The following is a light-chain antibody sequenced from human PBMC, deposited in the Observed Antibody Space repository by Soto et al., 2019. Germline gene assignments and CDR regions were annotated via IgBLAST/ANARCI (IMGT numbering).Light chain of an antibody. Sequence: ETVLTQSPATLSLSPGERATLSCRASQSISTYLAWYQQKPGQAPRLLIYDASNRATGIPPRFSGSGSGTDFTLTISSLEPEDFAVYYCQQRSNWPLFTFGPGTKVDLK. CDR1: QSISTY. CDR2: DAS. CDR3: QQRSNWPLFT. J-gene: IGKJ3*01. V-gene: IGKV3-11*01.